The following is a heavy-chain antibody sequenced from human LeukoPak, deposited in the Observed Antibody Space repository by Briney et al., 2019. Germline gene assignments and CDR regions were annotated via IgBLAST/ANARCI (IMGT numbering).Heavy chain of an antibody. V-gene: IGHV3-20*04. J-gene: IGHJ4*02. CDR2: INWNGDST. D-gene: IGHD3-22*01. CDR3: ARDLRVVITGSFDS. CDR1: GFTFSSSA. Sequence: GGSLRLSCSASGFTFSSSAMYWVRHAPGKGLEWVSGINWNGDSTVYADSVNGRFTISRDKAKNSLYLQMNSLRAEDTALYYCARDLRVVITGSFDSWGQGTLVTVSS.